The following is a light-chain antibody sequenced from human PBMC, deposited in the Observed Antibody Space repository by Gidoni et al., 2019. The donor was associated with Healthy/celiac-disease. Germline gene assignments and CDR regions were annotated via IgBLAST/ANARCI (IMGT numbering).Light chain of an antibody. Sequence: EIVLTQSPGTLSLSPGVRANLSCRSSQSVSTSYLAWYQQKPGQAPRLLIYGASSRATGMPDRFSGSGSGTDFTLTISRLEPEDFAVYYCQQYGSSPYTFGQGTKLEIK. CDR2: GAS. V-gene: IGKV3-20*01. J-gene: IGKJ2*01. CDR1: QSVSTSY. CDR3: QQYGSSPYT.